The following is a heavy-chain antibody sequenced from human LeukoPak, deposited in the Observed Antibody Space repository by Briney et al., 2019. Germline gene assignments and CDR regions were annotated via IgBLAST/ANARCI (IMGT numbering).Heavy chain of an antibody. Sequence: PSQTLSLTCTVSGGSISSGGYYWSWIRQHPGKGLEWIGYIYYSGSTYYNPSLKSRVTMSVDTSKNQFSLKLSSVTAADTAVYYCARDAGYSGYDFAFDIWGQGTMVTVSS. CDR3: ARDAGYSGYDFAFDI. V-gene: IGHV4-31*03. J-gene: IGHJ3*02. CDR1: GGSISSGGYY. CDR2: IYYSGST. D-gene: IGHD5-12*01.